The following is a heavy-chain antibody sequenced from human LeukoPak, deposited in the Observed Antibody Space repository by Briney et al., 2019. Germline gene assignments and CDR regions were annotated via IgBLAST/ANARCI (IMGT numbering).Heavy chain of an antibody. Sequence: GGSLRPSCAAPGSTFSTYAMSWVRQAPGKGLEWVSSIISRGGSTYYADSVKGRVTMTTDNSKNTLYLQMSSLRAEDTAVYYCAKYCGYSSSWYKLGFDYWGQGTLVTVSS. D-gene: IGHD6-13*01. J-gene: IGHJ4*02. CDR2: IISRGGST. CDR1: GSTFSTYA. CDR3: AKYCGYSSSWYKLGFDY. V-gene: IGHV3-23*01.